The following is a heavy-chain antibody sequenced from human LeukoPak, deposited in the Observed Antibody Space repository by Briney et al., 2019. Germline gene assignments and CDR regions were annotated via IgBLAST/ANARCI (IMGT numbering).Heavy chain of an antibody. CDR3: ARGGKQTFDY. D-gene: IGHD3-16*01. CDR1: GFSFSDYY. J-gene: IGHJ4*02. CDR2: IFGTTI. V-gene: IGHV3-11*04. Sequence: GGSLRLSCTASGFSFSDYYMSWIRQTPGKGPEWVSYIFGTTISYADSVKGRFTNSRDNAKNSLYLQMNSLRAEDTAVYYCARGGKQTFDYWGQGTLVTVSS.